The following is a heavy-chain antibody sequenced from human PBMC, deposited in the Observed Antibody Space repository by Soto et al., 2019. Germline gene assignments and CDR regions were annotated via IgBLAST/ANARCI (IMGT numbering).Heavy chain of an antibody. CDR1: GYTFTSYG. D-gene: IGHD6-6*01. CDR2: ISAYNGNT. V-gene: IGHV1-18*01. J-gene: IGHJ6*02. Sequence: ASVKVSCKASGYTFTSYGISWVRQAPGQGLEWMGWISAYNGNTNYAQKLQGRVSMTTDTSTSTAYMELRSLRSVDTAVEDCARDFNPTYGSSPYYYYCMDVWGQGTTVTVSS. CDR3: ARDFNPTYGSSPYYYYCMDV.